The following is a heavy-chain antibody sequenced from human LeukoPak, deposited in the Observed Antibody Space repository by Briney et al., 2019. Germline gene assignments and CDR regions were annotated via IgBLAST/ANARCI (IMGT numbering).Heavy chain of an antibody. D-gene: IGHD6-6*01. CDR1: GGSISSSSYY. CDR2: IYYSGST. CDR3: ARSSIADRRSRWWFDP. J-gene: IGHJ5*02. V-gene: IGHV4-39*07. Sequence: SETLSLTCTVSGGSISSSSYYWGWIRQPPGKGLEWIGSIYYSGSTYYNPSLKSRVTISVDTSKNQFSLKLSSVTAADTAVYYCARSSIADRRSRWWFDPWGQGTLVTVSS.